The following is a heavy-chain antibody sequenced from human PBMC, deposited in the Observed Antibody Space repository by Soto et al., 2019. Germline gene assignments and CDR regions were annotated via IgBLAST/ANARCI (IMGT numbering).Heavy chain of an antibody. D-gene: IGHD3-10*01. CDR1: GGSISSYY. CDR3: ASELFGRSVWCDP. CDR2: IYYSGST. J-gene: IGHJ5*02. Sequence: QVQLQESGPGLVKPSETLSLTCTVSGGSISSYYWSWIRQPPGKGLEWIGYIYYSGSTNYNPSLKRRATITVHTSKNPVSLKLSSVTAADTAVYYCASELFGRSVWCDPWGQGTLVTVSS. V-gene: IGHV4-59*01.